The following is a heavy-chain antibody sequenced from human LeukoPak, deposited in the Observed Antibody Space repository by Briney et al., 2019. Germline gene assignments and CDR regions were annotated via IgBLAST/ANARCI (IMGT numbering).Heavy chain of an antibody. CDR3: AKRGVVIRVILVGFHKEAYYFDS. CDR2: ISGSGGGT. Sequence: PGGSLRLSCAVSGITVSNYGMSWVRQAPGKGLEWVAGISGSGGGTNYADSVKGRFIISRDNFKNTLYLQMNSLRAEDTAVYFCAKRGVVIRVILVGFHKEAYYFDSWGQGALVTVSS. CDR1: GITVSNYG. V-gene: IGHV3-23*01. D-gene: IGHD3-22*01. J-gene: IGHJ4*02.